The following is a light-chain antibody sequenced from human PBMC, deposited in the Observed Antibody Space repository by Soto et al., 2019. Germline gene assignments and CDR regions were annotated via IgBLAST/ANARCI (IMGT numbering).Light chain of an antibody. V-gene: IGLV1-40*01. CDR2: GNS. CDR1: SSNIGAGYD. J-gene: IGLJ2*01. Sequence: QAVVTQPPSVSGAPGQRVTISCTGSSSNIGAGYDVHWYQQLPGTAPKLPIYGNSNRPSGVPDRFSGSKSGTSASLAITGLQAEDEADYYCQSYDSSLSGNVVFGGGTKLTVL. CDR3: QSYDSSLSGNVV.